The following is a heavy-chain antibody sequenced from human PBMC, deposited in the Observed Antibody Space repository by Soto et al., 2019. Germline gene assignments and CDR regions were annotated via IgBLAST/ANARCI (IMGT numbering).Heavy chain of an antibody. V-gene: IGHV3-11*06. CDR1: GFTLSDTY. J-gene: IGHJ6*02. Sequence: GGSLIHSSAGSGFTLSDTYMAWIRPAPGKGLEWVSYINSNSLYTHYADSVKGRFTISRDNAKNSLYLQLNSLRAEDTAVYYCASAPLGSCTNGVCFRGMDVWGQGTTVTVSS. D-gene: IGHD2-8*01. CDR2: INSNSLYT. CDR3: ASAPLGSCTNGVCFRGMDV.